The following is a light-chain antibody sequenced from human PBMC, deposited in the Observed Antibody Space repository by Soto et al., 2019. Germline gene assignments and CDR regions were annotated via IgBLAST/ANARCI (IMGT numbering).Light chain of an antibody. V-gene: IGLV2-14*01. Sequence: QSALTQPTSVSGSPGQSITISCTGNSNDIGSYDYVSWYQQHPGKAPRLLIHEVRNRPSGISSRFSASKSGITASLTISGLQAEDEADYYCSSFTSSSSHVFGGGTKLTVL. CDR3: SSFTSSSSHV. J-gene: IGLJ3*02. CDR1: SNDIGSYDY. CDR2: EVR.